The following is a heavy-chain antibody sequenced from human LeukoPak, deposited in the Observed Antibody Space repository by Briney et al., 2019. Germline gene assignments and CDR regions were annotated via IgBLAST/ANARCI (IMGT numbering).Heavy chain of an antibody. CDR1: GFTFDTYS. CDR3: ARDPSFSRGFNFVLSS. D-gene: IGHD5-12*01. Sequence: PGGSLRLSCAASGFTFDTYSFHWVRQAPGKGLEWVALISHVGRTKVYADAVKGRFTISRDDSKNTLSLQMSSLRPEDTSTYYCARDPSFSRGFNFVLSSWGQGTLVSVSS. CDR2: ISHVGRTK. V-gene: IGHV3-30*04. J-gene: IGHJ5*02.